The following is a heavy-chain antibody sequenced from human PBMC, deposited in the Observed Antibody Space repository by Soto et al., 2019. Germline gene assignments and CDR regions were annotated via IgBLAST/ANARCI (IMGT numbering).Heavy chain of an antibody. D-gene: IGHD3-3*01. CDR3: ARGPAILNP. CDR1: GGSFSGYY. CDR2: INHSGST. Sequence: PSETLSLTCAVYGGSFSGYYWSWIRQPPGKGPEWIGEINHSGSTNYNPSLKSRATIKADTSRNQFSLQLNSMTPEDTAVYYCARGPAILNPWGQGILVTVSS. J-gene: IGHJ5*02. V-gene: IGHV4-34*01.